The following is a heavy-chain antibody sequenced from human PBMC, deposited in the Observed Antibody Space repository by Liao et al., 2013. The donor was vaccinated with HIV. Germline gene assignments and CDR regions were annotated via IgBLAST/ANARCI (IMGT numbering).Heavy chain of an antibody. J-gene: IGHJ4*02. CDR1: AGSISAYY. CDR2: VSYSGNT. CDR3: ARVHGFFDF. V-gene: IGHV4-59*01. D-gene: IGHD2-2*03. Sequence: QVQLQESGPGLVKPSETLSLTCSVSAGSISAYYWSWIRQPPGKGLECIGYVSYSGNTNYNPSLKSRVTISIDTSRNQFSLWLNSVTAADTAVYYCARVHGFFDFWGQGTLVTVSS.